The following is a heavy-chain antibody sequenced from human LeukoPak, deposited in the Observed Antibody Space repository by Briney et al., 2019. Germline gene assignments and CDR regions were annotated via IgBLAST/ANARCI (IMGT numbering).Heavy chain of an antibody. CDR1: GFAFTTYW. V-gene: IGHV3-7*01. Sequence: GGSLRLSCAASGFAFTTYWMSWVRQAPGKGLEWVANMKPDGSEIFYVDSVKGRFTISRDNAKNSLYLQMSSLRAEDTAVYYCARRLDCWGQGTLVTVSS. CDR3: ARRLDC. CDR2: MKPDGSEI. J-gene: IGHJ4*02.